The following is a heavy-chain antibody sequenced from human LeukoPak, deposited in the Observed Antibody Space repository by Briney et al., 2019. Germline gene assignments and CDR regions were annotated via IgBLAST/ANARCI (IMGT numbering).Heavy chain of an antibody. CDR2: ISFDGSNK. Sequence: PGGSLRLYWAASGFTFKRYALHRVRQAPGKGPEWVAVISFDGSNKYYADSVKGRFTISRDNSKNTLYLQMISLRAEDTAVYHCAREYYYDSGHYYGWFDPWGQGTLVTVSS. CDR1: GFTFKRYA. D-gene: IGHD3-22*01. J-gene: IGHJ5*02. V-gene: IGHV3-30*04. CDR3: AREYYYDSGHYYGWFDP.